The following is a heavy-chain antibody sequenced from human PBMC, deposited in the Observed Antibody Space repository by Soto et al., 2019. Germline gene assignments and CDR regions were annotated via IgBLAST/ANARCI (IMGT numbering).Heavy chain of an antibody. CDR3: TRLKLLGFGVDPRTNERASDY. V-gene: IGHV3-72*01. CDR2: IRHKANSYTT. CDR1: GFTFSDHY. J-gene: IGHJ4*02. D-gene: IGHD3-10*01. Sequence: EVQLVESGGNLVQPGGSLRLSCAASGFTFSDHYMDWVRQAPGKGLEWVGRIRHKANSYTTNYAASVKGRFTISRDDSKNSLYLQVNSLKTEDTAVYYCTRLKLLGFGVDPRTNERASDYWGQGTLVTVSS.